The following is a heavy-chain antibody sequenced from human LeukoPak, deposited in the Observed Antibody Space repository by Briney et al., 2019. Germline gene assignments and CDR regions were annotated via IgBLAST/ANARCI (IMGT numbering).Heavy chain of an antibody. CDR1: GGSISSYY. D-gene: IGHD3-3*01. V-gene: IGHV4-59*01. Sequence: SETLSLICTVPGGSISSYYWSWIRQPPGRGLEWIGYIYYSGSTNYSPSLKSRVTISVDTSKNQFSLKLSSVTAADTAVYYCARVYPLGYDFWSGYPENAFDIWGQGTMVTVSS. CDR2: IYYSGST. J-gene: IGHJ3*02. CDR3: ARVYPLGYDFWSGYPENAFDI.